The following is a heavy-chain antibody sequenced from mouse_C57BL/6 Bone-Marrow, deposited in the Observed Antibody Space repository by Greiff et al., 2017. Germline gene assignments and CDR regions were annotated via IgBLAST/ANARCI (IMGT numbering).Heavy chain of an antibody. J-gene: IGHJ1*03. CDR2: ISNGGGST. V-gene: IGHV5-12*01. CDR3: ARHGRYFDV. Sequence: EVMLVESGGGLVQPGGSLKLSCAASGFTFSDYYMYLVRQTPEKRLEWVAYISNGGGSTYYPDTVKGRFTISRDNAKNTLYLQMSRLKSEDTAMYYCARHGRYFDVWGTGTTVTVSA. CDR1: GFTFSDYY.